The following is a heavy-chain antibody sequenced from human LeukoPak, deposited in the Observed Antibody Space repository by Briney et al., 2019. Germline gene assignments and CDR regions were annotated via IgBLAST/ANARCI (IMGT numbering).Heavy chain of an antibody. CDR2: ITSDGSST. D-gene: IGHD3-10*01. V-gene: IGHV3-74*01. Sequence: PGGSLRLSCAASGFTFSSYWMHWVRQAPGKGLVWVSRITSDGSSTYYADSVKGRFTISRDNSKNTLYLQMNSLRAEDTAVYYCAKGVEFFDYWGQGTLVTVSS. CDR3: AKGVEFFDY. J-gene: IGHJ4*02. CDR1: GFTFSSYW.